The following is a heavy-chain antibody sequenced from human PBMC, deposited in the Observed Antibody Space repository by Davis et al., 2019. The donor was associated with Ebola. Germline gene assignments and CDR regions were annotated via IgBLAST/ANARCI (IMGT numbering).Heavy chain of an antibody. CDR1: GFTFSSYA. J-gene: IGHJ5*02. D-gene: IGHD3-9*01. Sequence: GGSLRLSCAASGFTFSSYAMHWVRQAPGKGLEWVSGISWNSGSIGYADSVQGRFTISRDNAKNSLYLRMNSLRAEDTALYHCARVNAVTGYSRFDPWGQGTLVTVSS. CDR2: ISWNSGSI. V-gene: IGHV3-9*01. CDR3: ARVNAVTGYSRFDP.